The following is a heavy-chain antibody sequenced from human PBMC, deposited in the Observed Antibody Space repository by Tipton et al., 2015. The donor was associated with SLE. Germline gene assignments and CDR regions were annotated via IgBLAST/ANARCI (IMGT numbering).Heavy chain of an antibody. D-gene: IGHD1-14*01. CDR3: ARQFRLGEPYYYDYMDV. CDR1: GFTVNVNS. Sequence: SLRLSCAASGFTVNVNSMTWVRQAPGKGLEWVSVIYGGETTFYADSVKGRFIISRDNSKNTVDLQMKSLRSEDTAVYYCARQFRLGEPYYYDYMDVWGEGTPVTISS. CDR2: IYGGETT. V-gene: IGHV3-66*02. J-gene: IGHJ6*03.